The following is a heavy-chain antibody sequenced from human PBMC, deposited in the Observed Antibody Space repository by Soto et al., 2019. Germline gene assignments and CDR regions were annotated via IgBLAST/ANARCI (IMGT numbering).Heavy chain of an antibody. V-gene: IGHV1-18*04. CDR1: GYTFTGYY. Sequence: ASVKVSCKASGYTFTGYYMHWVRQATGQGLEWMGWISAYNGNTNYAQKLQGRVTMTTDTSTSTAYMELRSLRSDDTAVYYCARDPPPPDYWGQGTLVTVSS. J-gene: IGHJ4*02. CDR2: ISAYNGNT. CDR3: ARDPPPPDY.